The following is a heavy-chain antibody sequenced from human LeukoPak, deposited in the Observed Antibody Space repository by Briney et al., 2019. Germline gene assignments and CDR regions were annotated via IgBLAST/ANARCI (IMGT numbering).Heavy chain of an antibody. CDR3: ARVALGSCNWFDP. CDR2: ISPDGSRT. D-gene: IGHD3-10*01. Sequence: GGSLRLSCAASGFTFSRYWMHRVRQAPGKGLVWVSRISPDGSRTTYADSVKGRFTISRDNAKNTVYLQMNSLRAEDTAVYYCARVALGSCNWFDPWGQGTLVTVSS. CDR1: GFTFSRYW. V-gene: IGHV3-74*01. J-gene: IGHJ5*02.